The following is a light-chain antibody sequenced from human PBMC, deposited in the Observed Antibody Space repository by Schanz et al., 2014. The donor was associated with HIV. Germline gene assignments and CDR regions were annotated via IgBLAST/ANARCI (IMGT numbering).Light chain of an antibody. Sequence: QSALTQPASVSGSPGQSITISCTGTSSDVGSYNLVSWYQQYPGKAPKLMIYEISKWPSGVSNRFSGSKSGNTASLTISGLQAEDEADYYCSSYTSSSTPLVFGGGTKVTVL. CDR3: SSYTSSSTPLV. CDR1: SSDVGSYNL. J-gene: IGLJ3*02. V-gene: IGLV2-14*02. CDR2: EIS.